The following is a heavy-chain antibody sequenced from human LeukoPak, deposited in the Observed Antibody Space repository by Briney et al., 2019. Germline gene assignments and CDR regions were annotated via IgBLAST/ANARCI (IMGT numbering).Heavy chain of an antibody. V-gene: IGHV3-23*01. J-gene: IGHJ4*02. Sequence: GGSLRLSCAASGFTVYNSGLSWFRQAPGKGLEWVSDISGGGNTYYAESVKGRFTISRDNSKNTLYLQMNSLRAEDTALYYASGHGSSSYWGQGTLVAVSS. CDR2: ISGGGNT. D-gene: IGHD6-13*01. CDR3: SGHGSSSY. CDR1: GFTVYNSG.